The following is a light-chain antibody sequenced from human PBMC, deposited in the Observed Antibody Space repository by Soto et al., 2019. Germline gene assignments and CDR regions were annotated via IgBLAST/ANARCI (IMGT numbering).Light chain of an antibody. CDR1: QSVSSSY. CDR3: QQYGSSPYT. Sequence: EIVLTQSPGTLSLSPGERATLSCRASQSVSSSYLACYQQKPGQAPRLLIYGASSRATGIPDRFSGSVSGTDFNLTISRLEPEDFAVYYCQQYGSSPYTFGQGTKLDIK. CDR2: GAS. V-gene: IGKV3-20*01. J-gene: IGKJ2*01.